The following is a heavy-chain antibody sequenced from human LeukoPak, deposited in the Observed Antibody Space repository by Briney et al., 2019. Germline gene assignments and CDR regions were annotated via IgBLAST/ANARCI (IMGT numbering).Heavy chain of an antibody. CDR3: AKSSDYYNSFDC. CDR1: GFTFSNYA. D-gene: IGHD3-22*01. V-gene: IGHV3-23*01. CDR2: ISGSGGST. J-gene: IGHJ4*02. Sequence: GGSLRLSCPASGFTFSNYAMNWVRQAPGKGLEWVSTISGSGGSTYYANSVKGRFTISRDNSKNTLYLQMNSLRAEDTAVYYCAKSSDYYNSFDCWGQGTLVTVSS.